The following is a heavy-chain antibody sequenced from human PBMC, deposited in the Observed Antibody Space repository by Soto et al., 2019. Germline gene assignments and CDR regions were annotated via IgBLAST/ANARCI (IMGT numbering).Heavy chain of an antibody. CDR2: ISASAITT. CDR1: GFTFSAYP. CDR3: AKPPGFNNVVPAYFDY. V-gene: IGHV3-23*01. J-gene: IGHJ4*02. D-gene: IGHD2-15*01. Sequence: PGGALRLSCAGSGFTFSAYPMSWVRQAPGKGLEWVSSISASAITTYNTDSVRGRFTISRDNSRNTVYLQMNSLRAEDTAVYFCAKPPGFNNVVPAYFDYWGGGTRVTVSS.